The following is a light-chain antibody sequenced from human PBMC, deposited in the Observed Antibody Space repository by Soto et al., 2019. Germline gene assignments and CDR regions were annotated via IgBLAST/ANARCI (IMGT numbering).Light chain of an antibody. Sequence: NFMLTQPHSVSESPGKTVTISCTRSSGSIASNYVQWYQQRPGSSPTTVIYEDNQRPSGVPDRFSGSIDSSSNSASLTISGLETKDEADYYCQSYDATKQVFGGGTKLTVL. CDR2: EDN. V-gene: IGLV6-57*01. CDR3: QSYDATKQV. J-gene: IGLJ3*02. CDR1: SGSIASNY.